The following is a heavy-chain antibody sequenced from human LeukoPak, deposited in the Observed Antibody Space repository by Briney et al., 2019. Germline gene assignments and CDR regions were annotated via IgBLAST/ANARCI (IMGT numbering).Heavy chain of an antibody. CDR1: GYTFSSYG. J-gene: IGHJ4*02. CDR3: ARGLRNLYYYDSSAQSNFDY. CDR2: ISAYSGNT. D-gene: IGHD3-22*01. V-gene: IGHV1-18*01. Sequence: GASVKVSCKASGYTFSSYGICWVRQAPGQGLEWMGWISAYSGNTNYAQNLQDRVTMTTDTSTSTAYMELRSLRSDDTAVYYCARGLRNLYYYDSSAQSNFDYWGQGTLVTVSS.